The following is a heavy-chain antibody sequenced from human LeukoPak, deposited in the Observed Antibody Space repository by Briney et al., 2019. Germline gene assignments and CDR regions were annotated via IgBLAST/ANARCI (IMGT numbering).Heavy chain of an antibody. CDR1: GFTFSSYS. V-gene: IGHV3-21*01. CDR2: ISSSSSYI. Sequence: GGSLRLSCAASGFTFSSYSMNWVRQAPGKGLEWVSSISSSSSYIYFADSVKGRFTISRDNAKNSLYLQMNSLRAEDTAVYYCARDLKRRVYYDSSGSDDAFDIWGQGTMVTVSS. CDR3: ARDLKRRVYYDSSGSDDAFDI. D-gene: IGHD3-22*01. J-gene: IGHJ3*02.